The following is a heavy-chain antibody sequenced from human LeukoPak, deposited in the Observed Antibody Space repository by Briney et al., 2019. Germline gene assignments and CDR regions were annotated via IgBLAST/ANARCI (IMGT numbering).Heavy chain of an antibody. D-gene: IGHD3-10*01. Sequence: ASVKVSCKASGYTFTSYGISWVRQAPGQGLEWMGWISAYNGNTNYAQKLQGRVTMTTGTSTSAAYMELRSLRSDDTAVYYCARDLLRITMVRGVIYYYGMDVWGQGTTVTVSS. CDR3: ARDLLRITMVRGVIYYYGMDV. CDR2: ISAYNGNT. J-gene: IGHJ6*02. V-gene: IGHV1-18*01. CDR1: GYTFTSYG.